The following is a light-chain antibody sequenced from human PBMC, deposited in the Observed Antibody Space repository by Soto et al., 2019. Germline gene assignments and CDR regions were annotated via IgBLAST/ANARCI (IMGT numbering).Light chain of an antibody. V-gene: IGKV3D-15*01. CDR3: QQYSKWPPLT. CDR2: GAS. J-gene: IGKJ4*01. CDR1: ESVNSK. Sequence: EIVMTQSPATLSVSPGETATLSCRASESVNSKLAWYQQKPGQAPRLLIYGASNRAADISTRFSGRGSGTEFTLTISSLRSQDSAVYYCQQYSKWPPLTFGGGTKVDIK.